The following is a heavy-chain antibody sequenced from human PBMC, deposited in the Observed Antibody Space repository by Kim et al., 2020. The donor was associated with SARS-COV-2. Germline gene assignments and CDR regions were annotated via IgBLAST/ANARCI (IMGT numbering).Heavy chain of an antibody. CDR2: INPNSGGT. CDR1: GYTFTGYY. D-gene: IGHD2-15*01. J-gene: IGHJ4*02. CDR3: ARDLGFVVVVAACDY. Sequence: ASVKVSCKASGYTFTGYYMHWVRQAPGQGLEWMGWINPNSGGTNYAQKFQGRVTMTRDTSISTAYMELSRLRSDGTAVYYCARDLGFVVVVAACDYWGQGTLVTVSS. V-gene: IGHV1-2*02.